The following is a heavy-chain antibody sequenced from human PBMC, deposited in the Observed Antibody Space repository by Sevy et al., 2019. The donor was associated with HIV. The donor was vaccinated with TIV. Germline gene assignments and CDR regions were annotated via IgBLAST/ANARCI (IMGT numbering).Heavy chain of an antibody. D-gene: IGHD3-22*01. Sequence: GGSLRLSCAASGFTFSDYYMSWIRQAPGKGLEWVSYISRSGTTIKYADSVKGRFTISRDNAKNSLYLQMNSLRAEDTAVYYCARENTMIEEPGWFDPWGQGTLVTVSS. J-gene: IGHJ5*02. CDR3: ARENTMIEEPGWFDP. V-gene: IGHV3-11*01. CDR1: GFTFSDYY. CDR2: ISRSGTTI.